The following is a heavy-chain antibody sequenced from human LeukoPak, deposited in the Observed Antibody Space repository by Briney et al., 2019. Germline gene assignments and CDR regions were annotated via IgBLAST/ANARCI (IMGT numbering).Heavy chain of an antibody. CDR3: ASIDYDFWSGYGYFFDY. CDR1: GYTFTGYY. D-gene: IGHD3-3*01. Sequence: ASVKVSCKASGYTFTGYYMHWVRQAPGQGLEWMGWINPNSGGTNYAQKFQGRVTMTRDTSISTANMELSRLRSDDTAVYYCASIDYDFWSGYGYFFDYWGQGTLVTVSS. CDR2: INPNSGGT. V-gene: IGHV1-2*02. J-gene: IGHJ4*02.